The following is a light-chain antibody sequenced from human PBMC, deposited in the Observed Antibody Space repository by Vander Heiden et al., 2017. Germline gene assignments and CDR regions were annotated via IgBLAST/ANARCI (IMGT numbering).Light chain of an antibody. CDR1: SSDVGTYNL. CDR3: CSYAGTSTWV. J-gene: IGLJ3*02. Sequence: SALTQPASVSASPGQSITISCTGTSSDVGTYNLDSWYQQHPGKAPKLIIYEVTKRPSGVSYRCSGSKSANTAALTISGRQAEDEADYFCCSYAGTSTWVFGGGTKLTVL. V-gene: IGLV2-23*02. CDR2: EVT.